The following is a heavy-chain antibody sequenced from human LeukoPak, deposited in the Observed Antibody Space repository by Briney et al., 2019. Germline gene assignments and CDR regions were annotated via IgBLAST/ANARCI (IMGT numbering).Heavy chain of an antibody. CDR3: GRGDCGGGRCCSAY. CDR2: IQYDGDFK. V-gene: IGHV3-30*02. J-gene: IGHJ4*02. Sequence: TGGSLRLSCAASGFTFSTSGMHWVRQAPGKGLEWVTFIQYDGDFKYYADSVKGRFIVSRDNPKNTVYLQMNSLRADDTAVYYCGRGDCGGGRCCSAYWGQGTLVTVAS. D-gene: IGHD2-15*01. CDR1: GFTFSTSG.